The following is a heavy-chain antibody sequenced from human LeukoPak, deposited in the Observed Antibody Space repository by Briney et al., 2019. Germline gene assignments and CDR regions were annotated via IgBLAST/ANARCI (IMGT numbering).Heavy chain of an antibody. CDR3: ASGNTGYDRDSFDI. D-gene: IGHD5-12*01. CDR1: GGSISSYY. J-gene: IGHJ3*02. CDR2: IYTSGST. V-gene: IGHV4-4*07. Sequence: SETLSLTCTVSGGSISSYYWSWIRQPAGKGLEWIGRIYTSGSTYHNPSLQSRVTISLDRSKNQFSLKLSSMTAADTAVYYCASGNTGYDRDSFDIWGQGTMVTVSS.